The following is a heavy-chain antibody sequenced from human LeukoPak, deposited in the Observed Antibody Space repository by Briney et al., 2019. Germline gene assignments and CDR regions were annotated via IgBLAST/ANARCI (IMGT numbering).Heavy chain of an antibody. CDR2: IYYTGST. CDR1: GDSISSGNHY. Sequence: SETLSLTCTVSGDSISSGNHYWGWIRQSPGKDLEWVATIYYTGSTYYNPSLRSRVTLSVDTSKNQFSLQLSSVTAADTAVYYCARLPSGYHFDYWGQGTLATVSS. D-gene: IGHD3-22*01. CDR3: ARLPSGYHFDY. J-gene: IGHJ4*02. V-gene: IGHV4-39*01.